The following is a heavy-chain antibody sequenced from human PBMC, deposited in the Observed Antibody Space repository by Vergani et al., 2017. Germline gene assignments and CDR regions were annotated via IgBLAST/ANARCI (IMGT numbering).Heavy chain of an antibody. CDR2: ISGSGGST. V-gene: IGHV3-23*04. D-gene: IGHD4-17*01. Sequence: EVQLVESGGGLVQPGWSLRLSCAASGITFSNYAMSWVRQAPGKGLEWVSSISGSGGSTYYADSVKGRFTISRDNSKNTLYLQMNSLRDEDTAIYYCANPHGDFQYWGQGTLVTVSS. J-gene: IGHJ4*02. CDR1: GITFSNYA. CDR3: ANPHGDFQY.